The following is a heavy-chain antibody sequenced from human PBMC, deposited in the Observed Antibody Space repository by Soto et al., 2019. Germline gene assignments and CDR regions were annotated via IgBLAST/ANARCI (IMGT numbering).Heavy chain of an antibody. D-gene: IGHD6-13*01. CDR1: GASVSSDSYH. CDR3: ARAISSSWYFLPEWDYYGMDV. V-gene: IGHV4-61*01. Sequence: SETLSLTCSVSGASVSSDSYHWSWIRQPPGKGLEWIGYFSDRVDSNYHHSLKSRITISIDTSKNQFSLKLSSVTAADTAVYYCARAISSSWYFLPEWDYYGMDVWGQGTTVT. J-gene: IGHJ6*02. CDR2: FSDRVDS.